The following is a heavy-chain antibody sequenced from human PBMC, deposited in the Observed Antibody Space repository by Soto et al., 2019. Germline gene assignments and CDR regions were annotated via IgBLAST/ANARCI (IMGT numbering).Heavy chain of an antibody. CDR3: AKTTDGWFSAFEI. D-gene: IGHD6-19*01. CDR2: ISGSGTTA. J-gene: IGHJ3*02. CDR1: GFIFSSYA. Sequence: PAGSLRLSCAASGFIFSSYAMSWVRQAPGKGLEWVSAISGSGTTAYYADSVKGRFTFSRDNSKKTMYLQMNSLRAEDTAVYYCAKTTDGWFSAFEIWGQGTMVTVSS. V-gene: IGHV3-23*01.